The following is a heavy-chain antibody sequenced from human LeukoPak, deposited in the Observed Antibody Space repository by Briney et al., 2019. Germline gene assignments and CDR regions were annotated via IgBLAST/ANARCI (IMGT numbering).Heavy chain of an antibody. J-gene: IGHJ4*02. CDR1: GFNFSSYA. Sequence: GGSLRLSCAASGFNFSSYAMNWVRQAPGKGLEWVPAISGSGGSTYYADSVKGRFTISRDNSKNTLYLQMNSLRAEDTAVYYCAKDDGIYSYGLFDYWRQGTLVTVSS. V-gene: IGHV3-23*01. CDR2: ISGSGGST. D-gene: IGHD5-18*01. CDR3: AKDDGIYSYGLFDY.